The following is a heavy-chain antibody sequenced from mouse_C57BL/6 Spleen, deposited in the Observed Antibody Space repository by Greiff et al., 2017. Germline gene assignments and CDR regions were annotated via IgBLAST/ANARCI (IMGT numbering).Heavy chain of an antibody. CDR1: GYTFTDYE. Sequence: VQLQQSGAELVRPGASVTLSCKASGYTFTDYEMHWVKQTPVHGLEWIGVIDPATGGTAYNQKFKGKAILTADKSSSTAYMELRSLTAEDSAGYYCTRRLGRGAMDYWGQGTSVTVAS. CDR3: TRRLGRGAMDY. CDR2: IDPATGGT. V-gene: IGHV1-15*01. D-gene: IGHD4-1*01. J-gene: IGHJ4*01.